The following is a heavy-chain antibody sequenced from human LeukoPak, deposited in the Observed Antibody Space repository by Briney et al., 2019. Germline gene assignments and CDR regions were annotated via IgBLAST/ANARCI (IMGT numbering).Heavy chain of an antibody. CDR1: GFTLSNYA. Sequence: PGGSLRLSCAASGFTLSNYAMSWVRQPPGRGLEWVAAISSSSGSTYYAGSVKGRFTISRDNSKNTLYLQMNSVRAEDTAVYYCAKDGGGSYFDYWGQGTLVTVSS. D-gene: IGHD3-16*01. V-gene: IGHV3-23*01. CDR3: AKDGGGSYFDY. J-gene: IGHJ4*02. CDR2: ISSSSGST.